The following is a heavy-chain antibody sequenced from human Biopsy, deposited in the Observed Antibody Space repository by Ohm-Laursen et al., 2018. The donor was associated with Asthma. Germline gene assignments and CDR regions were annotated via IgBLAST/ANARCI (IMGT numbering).Heavy chain of an antibody. D-gene: IGHD6-19*01. CDR3: ARCQVGYSSGWSLLLKKIYYSGMDV. CDR1: GGTFSNFA. J-gene: IGHJ6*02. Sequence: SSVKVSCKAPGGTFSNFAISWVRQAPAQGLEWLGGIMTVFGTTNYAQKFQGRVTITADESTSTAYMEVTSLRSEDTAIYYCARCQVGYSSGWSLLLKKIYYSGMDVWGQGTAVTVPS. V-gene: IGHV1-69*01. CDR2: IMTVFGTT.